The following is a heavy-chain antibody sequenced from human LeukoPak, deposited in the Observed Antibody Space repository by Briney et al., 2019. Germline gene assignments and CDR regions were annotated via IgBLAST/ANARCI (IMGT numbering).Heavy chain of an antibody. CDR2: VYYTGST. V-gene: IGHV4-59*01. CDR3: ARGAMATTPFFDY. D-gene: IGHD5-24*01. J-gene: IGHJ4*02. Sequence: KPSETLSLTCPVSGDSISNYYYWTWLRQPPGKGLKWIGYVYYTGSTNFNPSLKSRVTMSLDTSRNQFSLKLTSLTAADTAVYYCARGAMATTPFFDYWGQGTLVTVSS. CDR1: GDSISNYY.